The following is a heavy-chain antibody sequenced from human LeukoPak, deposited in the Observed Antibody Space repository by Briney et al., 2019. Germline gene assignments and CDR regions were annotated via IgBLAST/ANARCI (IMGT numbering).Heavy chain of an antibody. V-gene: IGHV3-66*01. CDR1: GFTVSSNY. CDR3: ARGPYSSSWDDYYYYGMDV. Sequence: GSLRLSCAASGFTVSSNYMGWVRQAPGKGLEWVSVIYSGGSTYYADSVKGRFTISRDNAKNTLYLQMNSLRAEDTAVYYCARGPYSSSWDDYYYYGMDVWGQGTTVTVSS. D-gene: IGHD6-13*01. J-gene: IGHJ6*02. CDR2: IYSGGST.